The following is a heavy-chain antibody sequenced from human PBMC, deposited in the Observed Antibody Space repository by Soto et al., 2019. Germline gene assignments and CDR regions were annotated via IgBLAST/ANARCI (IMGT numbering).Heavy chain of an antibody. CDR2: IYSGGST. J-gene: IGHJ6*02. CDR3: ARAEGYYYGMDV. V-gene: IGHV3-66*01. Sequence: GGSLRLSCAASGFTASSNYMSWVRQAPGKGLEWVSVIYSGGSTYSADSVKGRCTISRHNSKNTLYLQMNSLRAEDTAVYYCARAEGYYYGMDVWGQGTTVTVSS. CDR1: GFTASSNY.